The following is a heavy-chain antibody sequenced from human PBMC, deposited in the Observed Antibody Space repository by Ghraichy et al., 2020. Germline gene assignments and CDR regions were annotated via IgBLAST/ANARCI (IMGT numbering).Heavy chain of an antibody. CDR1: GFTFSSYT. CDR3: AKSKPEGGDDY. J-gene: IGHJ4*02. V-gene: IGHV3-23*01. Sequence: GESLRLSCAASGFTFSSYTMSWVRQAPGKGLEWVSAISNSGGSTYYADSVKGRFTISRDNSKNTLYLQMNSLRAEDTAVYYCAKSKPEGGDDYWGQGTVVTVSS. CDR2: ISNSGGST. D-gene: IGHD2-21*02.